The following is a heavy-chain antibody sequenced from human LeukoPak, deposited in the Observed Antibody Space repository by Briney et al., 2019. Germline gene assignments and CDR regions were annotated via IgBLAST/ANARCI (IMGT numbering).Heavy chain of an antibody. CDR3: ARGSSHPPYYDFWSGCNGELDY. J-gene: IGHJ4*02. Sequence: ASVKVSCKASGYTFTSYDINWVRQATGQGLEWMGWMNPNSGNTGYAQKFQGRVTMTRNTSISTAYMELSSLRSEDTAVYYCARGSSHPPYYDFWSGCNGELDYWGQGTLVTVSS. CDR2: MNPNSGNT. D-gene: IGHD3-3*01. V-gene: IGHV1-8*01. CDR1: GYTFTSYD.